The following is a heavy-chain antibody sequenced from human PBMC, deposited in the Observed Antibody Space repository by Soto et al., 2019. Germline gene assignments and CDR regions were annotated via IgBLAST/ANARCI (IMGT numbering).Heavy chain of an antibody. CDR1: GYTFTSYD. CDR3: ARGDLPSSSWPYDFDF. V-gene: IGHV1-8*01. J-gene: IGHJ4*02. CDR2: MNPNSGNT. D-gene: IGHD6-13*01. Sequence: QVQLVQSGAEVKKPGASVKVSCKASGYTFTSYDINWVRQATGQGLEWMGWMNPNSGNTGYAQKFQGRVTMTRNTAMIKADREQSSLRTEDTAVYYCARGDLPSSSWPYDFDFWGQGTLVTVSS.